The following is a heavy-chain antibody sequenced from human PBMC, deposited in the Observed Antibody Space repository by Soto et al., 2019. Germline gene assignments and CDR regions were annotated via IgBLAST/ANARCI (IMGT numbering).Heavy chain of an antibody. CDR1: GYTFTSYA. J-gene: IGHJ6*02. CDR2: INAGNGNT. CDR3: ARDNRLIFWGSGHYYVMDF. D-gene: IGHD3-16*01. V-gene: IGHV1-3*01. Sequence: ASGKVSCKASGYTFTSYAMHWVRQAPGQRLEWMGWINAGNGNTKYSQKFQGRVTITRDTSASTAYMELSSLRSEDTAVYYCARDNRLIFWGSGHYYVMDFCGQGTTVIVSS.